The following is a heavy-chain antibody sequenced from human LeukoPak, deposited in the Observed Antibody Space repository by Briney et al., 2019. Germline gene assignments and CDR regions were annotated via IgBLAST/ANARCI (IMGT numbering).Heavy chain of an antibody. D-gene: IGHD2-2*01. J-gene: IGHJ4*02. CDR1: GGSFSGYY. Sequence: SETLSLTCAVYGGSFSGYYWSWIRQPPGKGLEWIGEINHSGSTSYNPSLKSRVTISVDTSKNQFSLKLSSVTAADTAVYYCARGCSSTSCYHYFDYWGQGTLVTVSS. V-gene: IGHV4-34*01. CDR2: INHSGST. CDR3: ARGCSSTSCYHYFDY.